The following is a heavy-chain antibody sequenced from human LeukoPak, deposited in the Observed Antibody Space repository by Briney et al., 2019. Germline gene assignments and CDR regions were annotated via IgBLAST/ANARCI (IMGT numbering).Heavy chain of an antibody. CDR1: GGSFSGYY. CDR3: ARAQTYYYDSSGSLFDY. D-gene: IGHD3-22*01. V-gene: IGHV4-34*01. CDR2: IYHSGSA. J-gene: IGHJ4*02. Sequence: SETLSLTCAVYGGSFSGYYWSWIRQPPGKGLEWIGEIYHSGSANYNPSLKSRVTISVNTSKNQFSLKLSSVTAADTAVYYCARAQTYYYDSSGSLFDYWGQGTLVTVSS.